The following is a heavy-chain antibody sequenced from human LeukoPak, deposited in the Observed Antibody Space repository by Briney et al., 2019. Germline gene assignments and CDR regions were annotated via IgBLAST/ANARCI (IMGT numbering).Heavy chain of an antibody. J-gene: IGHJ2*01. CDR2: ISAYNVNT. CDR1: GYIFTSYG. CDR3: AASSGRLRYWYFDL. V-gene: IGHV1-18*01. D-gene: IGHD6-19*01. Sequence: ASVKVFCNASGYIFTSYGIRWVREASGRGLEWMGCISAYNVNTNYAQKLQGSVTMTTDNSTTTAYMELRSLRSDDTAVYYCAASSGRLRYWYFDLWGRGTLVTVSS.